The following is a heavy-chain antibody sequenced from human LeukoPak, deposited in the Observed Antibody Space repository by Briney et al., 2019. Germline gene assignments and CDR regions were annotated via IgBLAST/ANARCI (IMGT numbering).Heavy chain of an antibody. CDR3: AKKDSSGWNFHY. Sequence: PGGSLRLSRAASGFTFSSYGMHWVRQAPGKGLEWVAVISYDGSNKYYADSVKGRFTISRDNSKNTLYLQMNSLRAEDTAVYYCAKKDSSGWNFHYWGQGTLVTVSS. J-gene: IGHJ4*02. D-gene: IGHD6-19*01. V-gene: IGHV3-30*18. CDR2: ISYDGSNK. CDR1: GFTFSSYG.